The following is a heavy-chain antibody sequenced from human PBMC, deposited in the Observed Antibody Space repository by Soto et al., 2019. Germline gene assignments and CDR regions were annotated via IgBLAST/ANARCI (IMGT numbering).Heavy chain of an antibody. J-gene: IGHJ6*03. CDR3: ARAGYSGYVDYYYMDV. D-gene: IGHD5-12*01. CDR2: INASSGST. CDR1: GYTFTSYA. V-gene: IGHV1-46*03. Sequence: GASVKVSCKASGYTFTSYAMHWVRQAPGQRLEWMGRINASSGSTSYAQKFQGRVTMTRDTSTSTVYMELSSLRSEDTAVYYCARAGYSGYVDYYYMDVWGKGTTVTVSS.